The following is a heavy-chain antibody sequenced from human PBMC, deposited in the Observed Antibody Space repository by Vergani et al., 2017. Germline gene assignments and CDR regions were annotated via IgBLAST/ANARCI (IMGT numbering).Heavy chain of an antibody. CDR3: AKDGGCSSTSCCXFDY. D-gene: IGHD2-2*01. Sequence: EVQLVESGGGLVQPGRSLRLFRAASGFTFDDYAMHWVRQAPGKGLEWVSGISWNSGSIGYADSVKGRFTISRDNAKKSLYLQMNSLRAEDTALYYCAKDGGCSSTSCCXFDYWGQGTLVTVSS. CDR1: GFTFDDYA. V-gene: IGHV3-9*01. J-gene: IGHJ4*02. CDR2: ISWNSGSI.